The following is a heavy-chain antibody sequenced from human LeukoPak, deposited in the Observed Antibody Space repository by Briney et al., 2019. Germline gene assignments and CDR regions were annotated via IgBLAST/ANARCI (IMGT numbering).Heavy chain of an antibody. D-gene: IGHD6-19*01. CDR2: IYTSGST. CDR3: ARGVAGTGEDYFDY. V-gene: IGHV4-4*07. Sequence: SETLSLTCTVSGGPISGYYWSWIRQPAGKGLEWIGRIYTSGSTNYNPSLKSRVTMSVDTSKNQFSLKLSSVTAADTAVYYCARGVAGTGEDYFDYWGQGTLVTVSS. CDR1: GGPISGYY. J-gene: IGHJ4*02.